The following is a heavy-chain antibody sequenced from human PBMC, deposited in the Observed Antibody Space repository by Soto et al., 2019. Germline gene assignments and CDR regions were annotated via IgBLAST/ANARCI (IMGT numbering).Heavy chain of an antibody. CDR3: ARTSYGRRWDY. V-gene: IGHV4-34*01. J-gene: IGHJ4*02. D-gene: IGHD5-18*01. CDR2: INHSGST. CDR1: GGSFSGYY. Sequence: SSETLSLTCAVYGGSFSGYYWSWIRQPPGKGLEWIGEINHSGSTNYNPSLKSRVTISVDTSKNQFSLKLSSVTAADTAVYYCARTSYGRRWDYWGQGTLVTVSS.